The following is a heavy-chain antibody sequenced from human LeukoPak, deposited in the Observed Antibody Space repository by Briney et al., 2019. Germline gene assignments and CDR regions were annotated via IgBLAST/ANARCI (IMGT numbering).Heavy chain of an antibody. J-gene: IGHJ4*02. V-gene: IGHV3-23*01. Sequence: GGSLRLSCAASGFTFSSYAMSWVRQAPGKGLEWVSTISGRGTNTYYANSVKGRFTISRDNSKNTLYLQMNSLRAEDTAVYYCAKDRIVVVVAAYDWWGQGTLVTVSS. CDR1: GFTFSSYA. CDR2: ISGRGTNT. CDR3: AKDRIVVVVAAYDW. D-gene: IGHD2-15*01.